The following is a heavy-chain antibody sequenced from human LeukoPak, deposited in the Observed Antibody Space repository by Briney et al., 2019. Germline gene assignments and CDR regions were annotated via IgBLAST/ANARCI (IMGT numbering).Heavy chain of an antibody. Sequence: SETLSLTCNVSGVSMSGYYWSWIRQSPGKGLEWIAYMSYSGTKNSNPSLKSRVTMSVDTSKSQFSLRLTSVTAADTAIYYCTRWGALTGFDIWGQGTVVTVSS. CDR2: MSYSGTK. CDR3: TRWGALTGFDI. D-gene: IGHD7-27*01. V-gene: IGHV4-59*01. J-gene: IGHJ3*02. CDR1: GVSMSGYY.